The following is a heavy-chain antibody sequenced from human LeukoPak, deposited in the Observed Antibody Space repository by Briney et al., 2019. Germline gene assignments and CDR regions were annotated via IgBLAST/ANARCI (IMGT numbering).Heavy chain of an antibody. J-gene: IGHJ6*02. CDR1: GYTFTCYD. V-gene: IGHV1-8*01. D-gene: IGHD6-13*01. Sequence: ASVKVSFKASGYTFTCYDINWVRQATGQGLEWMGWMNPNSGNTGYAQKFQGRVTMTRNTSISTAYMELSSLRSEDTAVYYCARSPYSSSWYYYYYGMDVWGQGTTVTVSS. CDR3: ARSPYSSSWYYYYYGMDV. CDR2: MNPNSGNT.